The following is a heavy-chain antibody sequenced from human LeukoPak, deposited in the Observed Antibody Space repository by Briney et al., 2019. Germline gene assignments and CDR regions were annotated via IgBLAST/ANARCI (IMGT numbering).Heavy chain of an antibody. CDR3: ARVLSPDDAFDI. CDR1: GYTFTSYD. J-gene: IGHJ3*02. V-gene: IGHV1-8*01. CDR2: MNPNSGNT. D-gene: IGHD2/OR15-2a*01. Sequence: GASVKVSCKASGYTFTSYDINWVRQATGQGLEWMGWMNPNSGNTGYAQKFQGRVTMTRNTSISTAYMELSSLRSEDTAVYYCARVLSPDDAFDIWGQGTMVTVSS.